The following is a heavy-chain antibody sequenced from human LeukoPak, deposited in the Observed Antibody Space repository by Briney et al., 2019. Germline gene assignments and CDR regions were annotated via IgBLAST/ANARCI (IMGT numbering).Heavy chain of an antibody. CDR3: TTDYYYGSEFDY. J-gene: IGHJ4*02. Sequence: GGSLRLSCAASGFTFSNYWMHWVRQAPGKGLVWVSRINSDGINTSYADSVKGRFTISRDNAKNTLNLQMNSLKTEDTAVYYCTTDYYYGSEFDYWGQGTLVTVSS. CDR2: INSDGINT. D-gene: IGHD3-10*01. V-gene: IGHV3-74*01. CDR1: GFTFSNYW.